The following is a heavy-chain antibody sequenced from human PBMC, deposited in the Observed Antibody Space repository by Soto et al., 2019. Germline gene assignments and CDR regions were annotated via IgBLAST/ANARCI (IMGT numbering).Heavy chain of an antibody. Sequence: VGSLRLSCAASGFSFRGYGMTWVRQAPGKGLEWVSAISSSAGSTFYADSVKGRFIISRDNSNSTLYLQMNSLRVEDTAVYYCTKPPSIKYGFDYWGRGTLVTVSS. CDR1: GFSFRGYG. CDR2: ISSSAGST. CDR3: TKPPSIKYGFDY. V-gene: IGHV3-23*01. J-gene: IGHJ4*02. D-gene: IGHD1-20*01.